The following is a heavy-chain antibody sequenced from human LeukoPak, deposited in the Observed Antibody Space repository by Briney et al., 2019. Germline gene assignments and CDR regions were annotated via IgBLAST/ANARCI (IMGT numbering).Heavy chain of an antibody. CDR2: IHHSGST. V-gene: IGHV4-38-2*02. CDR1: GYSISSGSY. Sequence: SKTLSLTCTVSGYSISSGSYWAWIRPPPGKGLELIGSIHHSGSTNYNPSLKSRVTMSVDTSKNQFSLKLNSVTAADTAVYYCARLYDSSSYTNWFDPWGQGTLVTVSS. D-gene: IGHD3-22*01. CDR3: ARLYDSSSYTNWFDP. J-gene: IGHJ5*02.